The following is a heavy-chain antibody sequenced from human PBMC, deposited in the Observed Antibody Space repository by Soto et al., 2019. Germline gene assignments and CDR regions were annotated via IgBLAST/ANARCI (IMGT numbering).Heavy chain of an antibody. CDR3: ARDKARGDTVLTHGYYYGMDV. CDR2: IIPIFGTA. CDR1: GGTFSSYA. J-gene: IGHJ6*02. Sequence: QVQLVQSGAEVKKPGSSVKVSCKASGGTFSSYAISWVRQAPGQGLEWMGGIIPIFGTANYAQKFQGRVTSTADESTSSAYMELSSLRSEDTAVYYCARDKARGDTVLTHGYYYGMDVWGQGTTVTVSS. D-gene: IGHD2-8*01. V-gene: IGHV1-69*12.